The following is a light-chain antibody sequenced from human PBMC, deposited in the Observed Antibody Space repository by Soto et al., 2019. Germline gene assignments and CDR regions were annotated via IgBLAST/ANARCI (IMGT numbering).Light chain of an antibody. CDR3: QVWDSSSDHPHYV. V-gene: IGLV3-21*02. CDR1: NIGSKS. CDR2: DDS. J-gene: IGLJ1*01. Sequence: SYELTQPPSVSVAPGQTARITCGGNNIGSKSVHWYQQKPGRAPVLVVYDDSDRPSGIPERFSGSNSGNTATLTISRVEAGDEADYYCQVWDSSSDHPHYVFGTGTKLTVL.